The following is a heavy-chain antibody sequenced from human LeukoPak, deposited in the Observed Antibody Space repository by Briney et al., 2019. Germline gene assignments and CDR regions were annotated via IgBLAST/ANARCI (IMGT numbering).Heavy chain of an antibody. J-gene: IGHJ4*02. V-gene: IGHV4-31*03. CDR2: IYYSGST. CDR3: ARSYSPEAYYFDY. CDR1: GGSISSGGYY. Sequence: PSETLSLTCTVSGGSISSGGYYWSWIRQHPGKGLEWLGYIYYSGSTYYNPSLKSRVTISVDTSKNQFSLKLSSVTAADTAVYYCARSYSPEAYYFDYWGQGTLVTVSS. D-gene: IGHD5-18*01.